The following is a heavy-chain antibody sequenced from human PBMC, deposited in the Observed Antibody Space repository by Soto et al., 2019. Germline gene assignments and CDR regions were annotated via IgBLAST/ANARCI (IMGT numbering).Heavy chain of an antibody. CDR2: MWYDGSNK. Sequence: GGSLRLSCAASGFTFSHYGMHWVRQAPGKGLEWVAVMWYDGSNKYYADSVRGRFTISRDNSKNTLYLQMYSLRAEDTAVYYCAKVGPGSYDFWSGLYYHCYGMDVWGQGATVTVSS. CDR1: GFTFSHYG. J-gene: IGHJ6*02. CDR3: AKVGPGSYDFWSGLYYHCYGMDV. D-gene: IGHD3-3*01. V-gene: IGHV3-33*06.